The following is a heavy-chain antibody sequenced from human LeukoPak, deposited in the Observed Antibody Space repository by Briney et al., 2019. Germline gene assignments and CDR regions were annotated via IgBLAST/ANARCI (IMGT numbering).Heavy chain of an antibody. CDR2: ISSSSSYI. D-gene: IGHD3-22*01. CDR3: ARDSSGYYPTSFDY. CDR1: GFSFNNYG. Sequence: PGGSLRLSCAASGFSFNNYGIHWVRQAPGKGLEWVSSISSSSSYIYYADSVKGRFTISRDNAKNSLYLQMNSLRAEDTAVYYCARDSSGYYPTSFDYWGQGTLVTVSS. V-gene: IGHV3-21*01. J-gene: IGHJ4*02.